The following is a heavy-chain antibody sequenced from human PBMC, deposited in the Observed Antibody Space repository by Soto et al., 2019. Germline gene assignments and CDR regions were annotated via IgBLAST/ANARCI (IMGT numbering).Heavy chain of an antibody. D-gene: IGHD2-2*01. CDR3: ARVDPAAMGVGAFDI. V-gene: IGHV3-74*01. Sequence: EVQLVESGGGLVQPGASLRLSCAASGFTFSSYWMHWVRQAPGKGLVWVSRINSDGSRTNYANSVKGRFTISRDNAKNTLYLQMNSLRAEDTAVYYCARVDPAAMGVGAFDIWGQGTMATVSS. J-gene: IGHJ3*02. CDR1: GFTFSSYW. CDR2: INSDGSRT.